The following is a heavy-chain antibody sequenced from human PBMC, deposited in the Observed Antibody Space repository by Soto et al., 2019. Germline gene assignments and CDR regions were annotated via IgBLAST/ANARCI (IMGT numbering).Heavy chain of an antibody. V-gene: IGHV1-69*06. CDR3: ARALVMAQTGYYYYGMDV. J-gene: IGHJ6*02. CDR1: GGTFSSYA. D-gene: IGHD2-15*01. CDR2: IIPIFGTA. Sequence: QVQLVQSGAEVKKPGSSVKVSCKASGGTFSSYAISWVRQAPGQGLEWMGGIIPIFGTANYAQKFQGRVTITADKSTSTAYMELSSLRSEDTAVYYCARALVMAQTGYYYYGMDVWGQGTTVTVSS.